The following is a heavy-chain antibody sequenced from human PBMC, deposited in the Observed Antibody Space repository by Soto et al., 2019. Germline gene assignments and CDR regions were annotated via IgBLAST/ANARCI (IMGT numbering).Heavy chain of an antibody. Sequence: PSETLSLTCTVSGGPISSGNYFWTWIRQHPGKGLEWIGYIFYSGFTSYNPSLKSRLNISVDKSKNQFSLKLSSVTAADTAVYYCAREELLPASGQYYYYGLDVWGQGTTVTVSS. D-gene: IGHD2-2*01. CDR3: AREELLPASGQYYYYGLDV. CDR2: IFYSGFT. V-gene: IGHV4-31*03. J-gene: IGHJ6*02. CDR1: GGPISSGNYF.